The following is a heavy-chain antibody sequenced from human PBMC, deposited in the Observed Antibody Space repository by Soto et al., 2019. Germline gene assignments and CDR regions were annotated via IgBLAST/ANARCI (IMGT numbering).Heavy chain of an antibody. V-gene: IGHV3-15*07. CDR1: GFTFTNAW. CDR3: TPWGVPAAAKGYYSYARDV. Sequence: EVQLVESGGGLVKPGVSLRLSCAASGFTFTNAWMNWVRQAPGKGLEWVGRIKSKTDGGTADYAAPVKGRFTISRDDSRITRYLQMNSLKAEDTAVYYCTPWGVPAAAKGYYSYARDVWGQGTTVTVSS. J-gene: IGHJ6*02. D-gene: IGHD2-2*01. CDR2: IKSKTDGGTA.